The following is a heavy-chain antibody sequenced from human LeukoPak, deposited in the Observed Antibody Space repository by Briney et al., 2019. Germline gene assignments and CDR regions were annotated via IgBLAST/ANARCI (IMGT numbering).Heavy chain of an antibody. D-gene: IGHD1-7*01. CDR2: IIPILGIA. CDR1: GGTFSSYA. Sequence: SVKVSCKASGGTFSSYAISWVRQAPGQGLEWMGRIIPILGIANYAQKFQGRVTITADKSTSTAYMELSSLRSEDTAVYYCARDKNPDNWNYGGMDVWGQGTTVTVSS. J-gene: IGHJ6*02. CDR3: ARDKNPDNWNYGGMDV. V-gene: IGHV1-69*04.